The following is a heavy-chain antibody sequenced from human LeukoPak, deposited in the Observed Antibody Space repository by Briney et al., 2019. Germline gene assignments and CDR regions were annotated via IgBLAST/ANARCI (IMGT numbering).Heavy chain of an antibody. CDR2: ISGSGGST. Sequence: GGSLRLSCAASGFTFSSYAMSWVRQAPGKGLEWVSAISGSGGSTYYADSVKGRFTISRDNSKNTLYLQMNSLRAEDTAVYYCARAPARTIRYYYYYMDVWGKGTTVTVSS. CDR3: ARAPARTIRYYYYYMDV. D-gene: IGHD6-25*01. CDR1: GFTFSSYA. V-gene: IGHV3-23*01. J-gene: IGHJ6*03.